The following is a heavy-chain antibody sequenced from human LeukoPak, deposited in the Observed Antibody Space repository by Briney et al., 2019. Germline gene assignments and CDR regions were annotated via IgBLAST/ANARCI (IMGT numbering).Heavy chain of an antibody. CDR3: ARDATYCTNGVCYTRFDY. CDR2: MNLDGSEK. Sequence: GGSLRLSCAASGFTFSSYSMNWVRQAPGTGLEWVARMNLDGSEKYYVDFVKGRFTISRDNAKTSLYLEMNSLRAEDTAVYYCARDATYCTNGVCYTRFDYWGQGILVTVSS. J-gene: IGHJ4*02. D-gene: IGHD2-8*01. CDR1: GFTFSSYS. V-gene: IGHV3-7*01.